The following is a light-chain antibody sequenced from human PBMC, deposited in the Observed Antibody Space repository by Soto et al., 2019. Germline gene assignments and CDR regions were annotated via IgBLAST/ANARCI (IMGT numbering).Light chain of an antibody. V-gene: IGLV2-14*03. Sequence: QSALTQPASVAGSPGQSITIACTGTSSDVGGYNYVSWYQLHPGKAPRLVIYDVSIRPPAVSDRFSGSTSGNTASLTISGLQAEDAADYYCSSYTATRTVVFGGGTKLTVL. J-gene: IGLJ3*02. CDR1: SSDVGGYNY. CDR2: DVS. CDR3: SSYTATRTVV.